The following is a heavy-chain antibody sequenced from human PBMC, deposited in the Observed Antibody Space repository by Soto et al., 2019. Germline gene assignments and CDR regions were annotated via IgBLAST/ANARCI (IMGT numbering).Heavy chain of an antibody. CDR1: GFTFSSYS. J-gene: IGHJ6*03. Sequence: GGSLRLSCAASGFTFSSYSMNWVRQAPGKGLEWVSYISSSSSTIYYADSVKGRFTISRDNAKNSLYLQMNSLRAEDTAVYYCARDLGCGGDCYYYYYYYMDVWGKGTTVTVSS. CDR3: ARDLGCGGDCYYYYYYYMDV. D-gene: IGHD2-21*01. V-gene: IGHV3-48*01. CDR2: ISSSSSTI.